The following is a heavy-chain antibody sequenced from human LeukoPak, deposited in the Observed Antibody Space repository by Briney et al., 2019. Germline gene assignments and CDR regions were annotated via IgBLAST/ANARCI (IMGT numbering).Heavy chain of an antibody. CDR1: GFTFSSYA. V-gene: IGHV3-23*01. CDR2: ILDSGYST. D-gene: IGHD3-16*01. CDR3: AKLGGHPLHNYYVGV. Sequence: GGSLRLSCAASGFTFSSYAISWVRQAPGKGLEWVSGILDSGYSTYYANSVKGRFTISRDNSNNTLYLQMNSLRAEDTAVYYCAKLGGHPLHNYYVGVWGKGTTVAVSS. J-gene: IGHJ6*03.